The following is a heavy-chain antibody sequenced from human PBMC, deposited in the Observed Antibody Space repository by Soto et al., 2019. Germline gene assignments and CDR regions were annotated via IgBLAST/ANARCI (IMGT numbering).Heavy chain of an antibody. V-gene: IGHV4-59*08. CDR1: GGSISSYY. D-gene: IGHD2-2*01. CDR3: GRLVGPKDYYYYYMDV. J-gene: IGHJ6*03. CDR2: IYYSGST. Sequence: QVQLQESGPGLVKPSETLSLTCTVSGGSISSYYWSWIRQPPGKGLEWIGYIYYSGSTNYNPSLKSRVTISVDTSKNQFSLKLSSVTAADTAVYYCGRLVGPKDYYYYYMDVWGKGTTVTVSS.